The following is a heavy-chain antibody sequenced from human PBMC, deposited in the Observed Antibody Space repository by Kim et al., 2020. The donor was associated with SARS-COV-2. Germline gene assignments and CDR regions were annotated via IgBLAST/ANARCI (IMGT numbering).Heavy chain of an antibody. Sequence: SVKVSCKASGGTFSSYAISWVRQAPGQGLEWMGGIIPIFGTANYAQKFQGRVTITADESTSTAYMELSSLRSEDTAVYYCARDLGTDYYDSSGSLLDYWGQGTLVTVSS. J-gene: IGHJ4*02. D-gene: IGHD3-22*01. CDR3: ARDLGTDYYDSSGSLLDY. V-gene: IGHV1-69*13. CDR2: IIPIFGTA. CDR1: GGTFSSYA.